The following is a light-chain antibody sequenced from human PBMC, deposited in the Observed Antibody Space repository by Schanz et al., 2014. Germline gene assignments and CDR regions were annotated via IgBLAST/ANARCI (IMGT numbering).Light chain of an antibody. CDR1: QSVNSDY. J-gene: IGKJ1*01. V-gene: IGKV3-20*01. CDR2: GAS. CDR3: QQYGYSPRT. Sequence: EIVLTQSPGTLSLSPGERATLSCRASQSVNSDYLAWYQQRPGQAPRLLIYGASTRASDFPDRFSGSGSGTDFTLTISRLEPEDFGVYYCQQYGYSPRTFGQGTRVEIK.